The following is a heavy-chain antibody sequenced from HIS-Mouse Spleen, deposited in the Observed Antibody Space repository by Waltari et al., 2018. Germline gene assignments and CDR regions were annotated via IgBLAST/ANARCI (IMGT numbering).Heavy chain of an antibody. D-gene: IGHD6-13*01. Sequence: QLQLQESGPGLVKPSETLSLTCTVSGCSISRSSYYWGGSRQPPGKGLEWIGSIYYSGSTYYNPSLKSRVTISVDTSKNQFSLKLSSVTAADTAVYYCAREIPYSSSWYDWYFDLWGRGTLVTVSS. CDR2: IYYSGST. J-gene: IGHJ2*01. CDR3: AREIPYSSSWYDWYFDL. CDR1: GCSISRSSYY. V-gene: IGHV4-39*07.